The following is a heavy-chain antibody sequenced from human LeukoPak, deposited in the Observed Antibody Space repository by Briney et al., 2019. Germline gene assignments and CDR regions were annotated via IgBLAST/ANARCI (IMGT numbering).Heavy chain of an antibody. Sequence: PGRSLRLSCAASGFTFSSYAMHWVRQAPGKGLEWVAVISYDGSNKYYADSVKGRFTISRDNSKNTLYLQMNSLRAEDTAVYYCATWNDGSGYWGQGTLVTVSS. J-gene: IGHJ4*02. CDR2: ISYDGSNK. CDR3: ATWNDGSGY. V-gene: IGHV3-30-3*01. D-gene: IGHD1-1*01. CDR1: GFTFSSYA.